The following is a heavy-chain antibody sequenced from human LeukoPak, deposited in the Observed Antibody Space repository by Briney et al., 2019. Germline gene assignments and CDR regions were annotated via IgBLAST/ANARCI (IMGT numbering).Heavy chain of an antibody. CDR1: GFTFSSYG. Sequence: GGSLRLSCAASGFTFSSYGMHWVRQAPGKGLEWVAFIRYDGSNKYYADSVKGRFTISRDNSKNTLYLQMNSLRAEDTAVYYCAKLLPAAIPQRPLFDYWGQGTLVTVSS. V-gene: IGHV3-30*02. D-gene: IGHD2-2*02. J-gene: IGHJ4*02. CDR2: IRYDGSNK. CDR3: AKLLPAAIPQRPLFDY.